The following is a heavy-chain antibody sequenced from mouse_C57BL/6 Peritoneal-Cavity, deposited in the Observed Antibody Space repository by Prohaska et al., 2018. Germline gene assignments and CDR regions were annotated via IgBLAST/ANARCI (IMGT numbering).Heavy chain of an antibody. J-gene: IGHJ3*01. Sequence: EVQLVESGGGLVQPKGSLKLSCAASGFTFNTYAMHWVRQAPGKGLEWVARIRSKXSNYATYYAESVKDRFTISRDDSQSMLYLQMNNLKTEDTAMYYCVRDFAYWGQGTLVTVSA. V-gene: IGHV10-3*01. CDR2: IRSKXSNYAT. CDR3: VRDFAY. CDR1: GFTFNTYA.